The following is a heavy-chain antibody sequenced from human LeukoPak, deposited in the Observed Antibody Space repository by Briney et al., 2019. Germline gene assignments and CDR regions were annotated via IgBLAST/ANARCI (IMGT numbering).Heavy chain of an antibody. CDR3: ARVTEEGAFDI. Sequence: GRSLRLSCAASGFTFSSYAFHWVRQAPGKGLGWVAVISYDGRNQNFADSVKGRFTISRDNSKNTLYLQMNSLRTEDTAVYYCARVTEEGAFDIWGQGTMVIVFS. CDR1: GFTFSSYA. CDR2: ISYDGRNQ. J-gene: IGHJ3*02. D-gene: IGHD4-11*01. V-gene: IGHV3-30*04.